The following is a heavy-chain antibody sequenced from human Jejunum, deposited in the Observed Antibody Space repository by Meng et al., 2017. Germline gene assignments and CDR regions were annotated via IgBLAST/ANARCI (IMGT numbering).Heavy chain of an antibody. Sequence: QVQLVQSGAEVKKPGASVKVSCKASGYTFPPYNIHWLRQAPGQGLEWMGRINPNSGQTKFAQKFQGRVTMTRGTSITTAYMELSRLTSDDMAVYFCARETGRTGEYCDHWGQGTLVTVSS. D-gene: IGHD1/OR15-1a*01. V-gene: IGHV1-2*06. J-gene: IGHJ4*02. CDR1: GYTFPPYN. CDR2: INPNSGQT. CDR3: ARETGRTGEYCDH.